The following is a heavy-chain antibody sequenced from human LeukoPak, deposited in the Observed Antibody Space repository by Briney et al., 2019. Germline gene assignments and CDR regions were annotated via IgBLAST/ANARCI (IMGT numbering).Heavy chain of an antibody. CDR2: INTNTGNP. CDR3: AREVVAATDYYYYYMDV. J-gene: IGHJ6*03. D-gene: IGHD2-15*01. CDR1: GYTFTSYA. Sequence: ASVKVSCKASGYTFTSYAMNWVRQAPGQGLEWMGWINTNTGNPTYAQGFTGRFVFSLDTSVSTAYLQISSLKAEDTAVYYCAREVVAATDYYYYYMDVWGKGTTVTVSS. V-gene: IGHV7-4-1*02.